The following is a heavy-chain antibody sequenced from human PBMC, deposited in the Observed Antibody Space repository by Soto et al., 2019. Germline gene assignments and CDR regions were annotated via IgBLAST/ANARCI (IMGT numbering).Heavy chain of an antibody. CDR3: AKGGASSLPFDS. V-gene: IGHV4-61*08. J-gene: IGHJ4*02. D-gene: IGHD6-19*01. CDR1: GASISSGGYY. CDR2: ISYSGST. Sequence: TSETLSLTCTVSGASISSGGYYWSWIRQHPGKGLEWIGYISYSGSTCYNPSLRSRVTMSVDTSKNQFSLMLSSVTAADTAVYYCAKGGASSLPFDSWGPGTLVTVSS.